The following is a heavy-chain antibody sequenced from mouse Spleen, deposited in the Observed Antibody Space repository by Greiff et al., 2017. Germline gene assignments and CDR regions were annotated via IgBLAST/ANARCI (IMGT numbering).Heavy chain of an antibody. Sequence: EVHLVESGPSLVKPSQTLSLTCSVTGDSITSGYWNWIRKFPGNKLEYMGYISYSGSTYYNPSLKSRISITRDTSKNQYYLQLNSVTTEDTATYYCARGDGYSGDDAMDYWGQGTSVTVSS. CDR3: ARGDGYSGDDAMDY. D-gene: IGHD2-3*01. V-gene: IGHV3-8*02. J-gene: IGHJ4*01. CDR1: GDSITSGY. CDR2: ISYSGST.